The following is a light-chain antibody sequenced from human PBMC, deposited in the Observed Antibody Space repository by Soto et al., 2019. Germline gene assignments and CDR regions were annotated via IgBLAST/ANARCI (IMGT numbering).Light chain of an antibody. J-gene: IGLJ1*01. V-gene: IGLV2-11*01. Sequence: QPALTQPRSVSGSPGQSVTISCTGTSSDIGGYNYVSWYQQHPGKAPKLMIYTVTKRPSGVPDRFSGSKSDNTASLTISGLQADDEADYYCCSYAGSSSYVFGTGTKLTVL. CDR3: CSYAGSSSYV. CDR1: SSDIGGYNY. CDR2: TVT.